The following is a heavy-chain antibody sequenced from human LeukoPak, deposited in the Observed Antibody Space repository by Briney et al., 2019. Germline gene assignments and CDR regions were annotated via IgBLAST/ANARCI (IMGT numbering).Heavy chain of an antibody. V-gene: IGHV3-21*01. CDR3: AKDSWSSSWYFNY. J-gene: IGHJ4*02. CDR2: ITTGSQYI. D-gene: IGHD6-13*01. Sequence: GGSLRLSCAASGFIFSTYDMNWVRQAPGKGLEWVSLITTGSQYIFYADSVKGRFTISRDNAKSSLFLQMNSLRAEDTAVYYCAKDSWSSSWYFNYRGQGTLVT. CDR1: GFIFSTYD.